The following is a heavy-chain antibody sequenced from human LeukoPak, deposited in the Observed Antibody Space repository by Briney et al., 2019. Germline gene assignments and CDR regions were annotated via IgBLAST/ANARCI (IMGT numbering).Heavy chain of an antibody. V-gene: IGHV4-39*01. Sequence: SETLSLSCTVSGRSISSSRYYWGWIRQPPGKGLEWIGRIYYSESTYYNPSLKSRVTISEDTSKNQFSLKLSSVTAADTAVYYREISGYYEEYYYYYMDVWGKGTTVTVSS. CDR1: GRSISSSRYY. J-gene: IGHJ6*03. CDR2: IYYSEST. CDR3: EISGYYEEYYYYYMDV. D-gene: IGHD3-22*01.